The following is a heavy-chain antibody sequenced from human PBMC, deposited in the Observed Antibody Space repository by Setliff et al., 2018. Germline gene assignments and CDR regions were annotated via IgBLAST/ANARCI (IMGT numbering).Heavy chain of an antibody. CDR1: GFTFNIYA. CDR3: VNSEPMVVRGSLGV. CDR2: IRYDGISK. D-gene: IGHD2-21*01. Sequence: GGSLRLSCAASGFTFNIYAFNWVRQAPGKGLEWVSFIRYDGISKYYADSVKGRFTISRDNSYNTLNLQMSSLRAEDTAVYYCVNSEPMVVRGSLGVWGKGTTVTVSS. V-gene: IGHV3-30*02. J-gene: IGHJ6*04.